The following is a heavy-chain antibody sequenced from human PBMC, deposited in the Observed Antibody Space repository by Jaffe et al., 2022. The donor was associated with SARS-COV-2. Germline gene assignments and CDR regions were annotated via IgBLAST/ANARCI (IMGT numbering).Heavy chain of an antibody. CDR3: TTAGEVTARPDYYYYYYMDV. CDR2: IKSKTDGGTT. V-gene: IGHV3-15*01. CDR1: GFTFSNAW. J-gene: IGHJ6*03. D-gene: IGHD2-21*02. Sequence: EVQLVESGGGLVKPGGSLRLSCAASGFTFSNAWMSWVRQAPGKGLEWVGRIKSKTDGGTTDYAAPVKGRFTISRDDSKNTLYLQMNSLKTEDTAVYYCTTAGEVTARPDYYYYYYMDVWGKGTTVTVSS.